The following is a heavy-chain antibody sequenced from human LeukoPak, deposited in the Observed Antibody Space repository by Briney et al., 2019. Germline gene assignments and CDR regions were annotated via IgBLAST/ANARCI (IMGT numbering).Heavy chain of an antibody. J-gene: IGHJ5*02. CDR3: ARSGLLWFGESATEGFDP. Sequence: GGSLRLSCAASGFTFSNYAMSWVRRAPGKGLEWVSSISVSGGSTEYADSVKGRFTISRDNSKNTLYLQMNSLRAEDTAVYYCARSGLLWFGESATEGFDPWGQGTLVTVSS. V-gene: IGHV3-23*01. D-gene: IGHD3-10*01. CDR1: GFTFSNYA. CDR2: ISVSGGST.